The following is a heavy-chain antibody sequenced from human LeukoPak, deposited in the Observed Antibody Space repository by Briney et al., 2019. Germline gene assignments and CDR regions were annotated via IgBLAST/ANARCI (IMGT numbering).Heavy chain of an antibody. CDR2: ISYDGSTK. D-gene: IGHD3-9*01. CDR3: AKDRRYFDWLYAGDYFDY. CDR1: GFTFSSYG. J-gene: IGHJ4*02. Sequence: GRSLRLSCAASGFTFSSYGMHWVRQAPGKGLEWVAVISYDGSTKYYADSVKGRFTISRDNSKNTLYLQMNSLRAEDTAVYYCAKDRRYFDWLYAGDYFDYWGQGTLVTVSS. V-gene: IGHV3-30*18.